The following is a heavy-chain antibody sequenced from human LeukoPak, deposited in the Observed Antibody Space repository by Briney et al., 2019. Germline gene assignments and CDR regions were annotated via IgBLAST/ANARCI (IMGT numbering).Heavy chain of an antibody. J-gene: IGHJ6*04. CDR2: ISYDGSNK. Sequence: PGGSLRLSCAASGFTFSSYAIHWVRQAPGKGLEWVAVISYDGSNKYYADSVKGRFTISRDNSKNTLYLQMNSLRAEDTAVYYCAKDSALGAWGKGTTVTVSS. CDR1: GFTFSSYA. CDR3: AKDSALGA. V-gene: IGHV3-30*14. D-gene: IGHD3-16*01.